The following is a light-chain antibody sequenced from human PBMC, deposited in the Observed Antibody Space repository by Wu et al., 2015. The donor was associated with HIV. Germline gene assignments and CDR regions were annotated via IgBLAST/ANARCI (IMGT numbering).Light chain of an antibody. V-gene: IGKV3D-20*02. J-gene: IGKJ5*01. CDR3: QQCNNWPPT. Sequence: EIVLTQSPGTLSVSPGERATLSCRASQTITNTNFAWYQQKRGQAPRLLIYDTSSRATGIPDRFSGSGSGTDFILTISNLEPEDFAVYYCQQCNNWPPTFGQGTRLEIK. CDR2: DTS. CDR1: QTITNTN.